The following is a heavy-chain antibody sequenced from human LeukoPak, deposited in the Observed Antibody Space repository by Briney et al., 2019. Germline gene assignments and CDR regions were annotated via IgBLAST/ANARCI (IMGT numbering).Heavy chain of an antibody. V-gene: IGHV3-9*01. D-gene: IGHD1-26*01. CDR1: GFIFDDYA. CDR3: AKDAGGYYYYYMGV. Sequence: GRSLRLSCAASGFIFDDYAMHWVREAPGKGLEWVSGISWNSNTIGYADSVKGRFTISRDNAKNSLYLQMNSLRPEDTALYYCAKDAGGYYYYYMGVWGKGTTVTISS. J-gene: IGHJ6*03. CDR2: ISWNSNTI.